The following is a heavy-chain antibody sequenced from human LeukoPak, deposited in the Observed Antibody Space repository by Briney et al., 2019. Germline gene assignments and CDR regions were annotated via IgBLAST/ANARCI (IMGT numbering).Heavy chain of an antibody. D-gene: IGHD3-10*01. V-gene: IGHV1-69*06. Sequence: GASVKVSCKASGGTFSSYAISWVRQAPGQGLEWMGGIIPIFGTANYAQKFQGRVTITADKSTSTAYMELSSLRSEDTAVYYCATIGITMVRGGKNRYYYYYMDVWGKGTTVTISS. CDR2: IIPIFGTA. CDR1: GGTFSSYA. CDR3: ATIGITMVRGGKNRYYYYYMDV. J-gene: IGHJ6*03.